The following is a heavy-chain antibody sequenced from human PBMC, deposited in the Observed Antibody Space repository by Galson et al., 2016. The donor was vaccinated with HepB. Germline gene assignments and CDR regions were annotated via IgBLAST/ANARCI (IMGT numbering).Heavy chain of an antibody. CDR1: GFTFGTYT. V-gene: IGHV3-43*01. D-gene: IGHD4-23*01. Sequence: GSLRLSCAASGFTFGTYTMHWIRQAPGEGLQWVSLITGDRANAYYADSVKGRFTISRDNRKNSLYLQMNSLRTEDTALYYFAKDHGGYSGFDYWGQGTLVTVSS. CDR3: AKDHGGYSGFDY. J-gene: IGHJ4*02. CDR2: ITGDRANA.